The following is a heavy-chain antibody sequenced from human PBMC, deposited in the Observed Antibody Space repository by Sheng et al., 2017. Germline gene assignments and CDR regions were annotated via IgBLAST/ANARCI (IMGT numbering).Heavy chain of an antibody. CDR2: IWYDGSNK. D-gene: IGHD2-15*01. CDR1: GFTFSSYG. Sequence: QVQLVESGGGVVQPGRSLRLSCAASGFTFSSYGMHWVRQAPGKGLEWVAVIWYDGSNKYYADSVKGRFTISRDNSKNTLYLQMNSLRAEDTAVYYCAREWSSPKAFDIWGQGTMVTVSS. J-gene: IGHJ3*02. V-gene: IGHV3-33*01. CDR3: AREWSSPKAFDI.